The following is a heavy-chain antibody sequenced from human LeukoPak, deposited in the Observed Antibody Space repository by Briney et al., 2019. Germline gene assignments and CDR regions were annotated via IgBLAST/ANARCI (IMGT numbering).Heavy chain of an antibody. Sequence: SETLSLTCGVYGGSFSGYYWSWIRQPPGKGLEWIGEINHSGSTNYNPSLKSRVTISVDTSKNQFSLKLSSVTAADTAAYYCARCTLNWFDPWGQGTLVTVSS. J-gene: IGHJ5*02. CDR3: ARCTLNWFDP. CDR1: GGSFSGYY. CDR2: INHSGST. V-gene: IGHV4-34*01. D-gene: IGHD2-2*01.